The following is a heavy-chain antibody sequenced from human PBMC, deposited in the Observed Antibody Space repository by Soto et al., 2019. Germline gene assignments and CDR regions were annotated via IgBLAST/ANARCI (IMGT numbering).Heavy chain of an antibody. V-gene: IGHV3-23*01. CDR3: ANTFLDVLLCMDG. CDR2: ISGSGGST. CDR1: GFTFSSYA. J-gene: IGHJ6*02. D-gene: IGHD3-10*01. Sequence: PGGSLRLSCAASGFTFSSYAMSWVRQAPGKGLEWVSAISGSGGSTYYADSVKGRFTISRDNSKNTLYLQMNSLRAEDTAVYYCANTFLDVLLCMDGWGQGTTVTVSS.